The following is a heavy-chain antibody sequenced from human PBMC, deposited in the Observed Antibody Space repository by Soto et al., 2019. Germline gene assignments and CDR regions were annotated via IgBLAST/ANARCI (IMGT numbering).Heavy chain of an antibody. CDR2: IWYDGSNK. CDR1: GSAFSSYG. V-gene: IGHV3-33*01. CDR3: ARVGRDYDFWSGYLYYFDY. J-gene: IGHJ4*02. Sequence: GGSLRLSCAASGSAFSSYGMHWVRQAPGKGLEWVAVIWYDGSNKYYADSVKGRFTISRDNSKNTLYLQMNSLRAEDTAVYYCARVGRDYDFWSGYLYYFDYWGQGTLVTVSS. D-gene: IGHD3-3*01.